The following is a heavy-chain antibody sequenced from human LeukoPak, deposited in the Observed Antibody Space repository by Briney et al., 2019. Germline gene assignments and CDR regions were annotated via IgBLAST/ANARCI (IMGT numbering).Heavy chain of an antibody. CDR3: ARVLVGATAFDY. J-gene: IGHJ4*02. Sequence: PGGSLRLSCAASGFTVSSNHMSWVRQAPGKGLEWVSVIYSGGSKYHADSVKGRFTISRDNSKNTLYLQMNSLRDEDTAVYYCARVLVGATAFDYWGQGTLVTVSS. V-gene: IGHV3-66*01. D-gene: IGHD1-26*01. CDR2: IYSGGSK. CDR1: GFTVSSNH.